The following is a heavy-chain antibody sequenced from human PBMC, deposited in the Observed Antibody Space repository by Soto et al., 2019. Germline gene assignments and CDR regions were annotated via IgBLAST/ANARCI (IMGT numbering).Heavy chain of an antibody. V-gene: IGHV3-30*18. CDR3: AKDLSVRFLFHWLPPDY. CDR2: ISYDGSNK. CDR1: GFTFSSYG. D-gene: IGHD1-1*01. J-gene: IGHJ4*02. Sequence: GGSLRLSCAASGFTFSSYGMHWVRQAPGKGLEWVAVISYDGSNKYYADSVKGRFTISRDNSKNTLYLQMNSLRAEDTAVYYCAKDLSVRFLFHWLPPDYWGQGTLVTVSS.